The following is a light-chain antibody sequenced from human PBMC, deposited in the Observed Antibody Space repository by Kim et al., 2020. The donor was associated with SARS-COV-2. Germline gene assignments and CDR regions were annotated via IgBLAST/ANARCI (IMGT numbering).Light chain of an antibody. CDR1: QSISSD. Sequence: EIVMTQSPATLSVSPGERATLSCSASQSISSDLAWYQQKPGQAPRLLIYGASTRATGIPARFSGRGSGTEFTLTISSLQSEDFALYYWQQYNNWPPYTFGQGTKLEI. V-gene: IGKV3-15*01. CDR2: GAS. CDR3: QQYNNWPPYT. J-gene: IGKJ2*01.